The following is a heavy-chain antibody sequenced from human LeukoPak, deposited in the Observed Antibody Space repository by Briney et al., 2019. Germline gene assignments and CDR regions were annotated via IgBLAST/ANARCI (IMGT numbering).Heavy chain of an antibody. J-gene: IGHJ4*02. Sequence: SVKVSCKASGGTFSSYAISWVRQAPGQGLEWMGGIIPIFGTANYAQKFQGRVTITAGESTSTAYMELSSLRSEDTAVYYCARGGSSGWLSYFDYWGQGTLVTVSS. D-gene: IGHD6-19*01. CDR2: IIPIFGTA. V-gene: IGHV1-69*13. CDR3: ARGGSSGWLSYFDY. CDR1: GGTFSSYA.